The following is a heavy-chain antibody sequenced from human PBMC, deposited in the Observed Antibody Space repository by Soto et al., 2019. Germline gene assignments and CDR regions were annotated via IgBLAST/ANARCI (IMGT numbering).Heavy chain of an antibody. V-gene: IGHV4-39*01. Sequence: SEPMSHPCTVSEGTIRNLGCRWIRNQKPPGKGLEWIGSIYYSGSTYYNPSLKSRVPISVDTSKNQFSLKLSSVTAADTAVYYCARHGDAYTMVRGLSLGYWGQGTLVTVSS. CDR1: EGTIRNLGCR. CDR3: ARHGDAYTMVRGLSLGY. D-gene: IGHD3-10*01. J-gene: IGHJ4*02. CDR2: IYYSGST.